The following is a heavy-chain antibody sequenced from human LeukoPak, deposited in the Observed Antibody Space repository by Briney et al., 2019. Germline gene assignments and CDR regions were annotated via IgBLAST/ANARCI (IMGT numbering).Heavy chain of an antibody. J-gene: IGHJ5*02. CDR3: ARDRITMVRGRGGTWFDP. CDR2: INPNSGGT. CDR1: GYTFTGYY. Sequence: ASVKVSCKASGYTFTGYYMHWVRQAPGQGLEWMGWINPNSGGTNYAQKFQGRVTMTRDTSISTAYMELSRLRSDDTAVYYCARDRITMVRGRGGTWFDPWGQGTLVTVPS. V-gene: IGHV1-2*02. D-gene: IGHD3-10*01.